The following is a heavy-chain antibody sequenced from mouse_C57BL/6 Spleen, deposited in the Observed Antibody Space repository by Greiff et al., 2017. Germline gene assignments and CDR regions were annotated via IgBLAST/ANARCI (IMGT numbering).Heavy chain of an antibody. V-gene: IGHV1-53*01. J-gene: IGHJ4*01. CDR3: ARCYSNYDYAMDY. CDR1: GYTFTSYW. Sequence: QVQLQQPGTELVKPGASVKLSCKASGYTFTSYWMHWVKQRPGQGLEWIGHINPSNGGTNYNEQFKTKATLTLDKSSSTAYMQLSSLTSEDSAVYYGARCYSNYDYAMDYWGQGTSVTVSS. CDR2: INPSNGGT. D-gene: IGHD2-5*01.